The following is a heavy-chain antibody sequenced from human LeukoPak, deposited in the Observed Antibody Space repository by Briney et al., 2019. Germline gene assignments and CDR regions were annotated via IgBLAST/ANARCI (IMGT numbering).Heavy chain of an antibody. D-gene: IGHD3-22*01. V-gene: IGHV3-30*02. CDR3: AKGPPNYYDSSGEVDY. Sequence: PGGSLRLSCVASGFIFSSYGMHWVRQAPGKGLEWVAFISYDGSNKDYADSMKGRFTISRDRSKNTLYMKMNSLRVEDTAVYYCAKGPPNYYDSSGEVDYWGQGTLVTVSS. J-gene: IGHJ4*02. CDR2: ISYDGSNK. CDR1: GFIFSSYG.